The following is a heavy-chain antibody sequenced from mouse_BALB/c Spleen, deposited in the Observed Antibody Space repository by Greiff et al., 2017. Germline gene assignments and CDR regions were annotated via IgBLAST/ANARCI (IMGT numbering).Heavy chain of an antibody. Sequence: VQLQQSGPELVKPGASVKISCKASGYTFTDYNMHWVKQSHGKSLEWIGYIYPYNGGTGYNQKFKSKATLTVDNSSSTAYMELRSLTSEDSAVYYCAKGGHYYGYDYAMDYWGQGTSVTVSS. CDR2: IYPYNGGT. V-gene: IGHV1S29*02. J-gene: IGHJ4*01. CDR3: AKGGHYYGYDYAMDY. CDR1: GYTFTDYN. D-gene: IGHD1-2*01.